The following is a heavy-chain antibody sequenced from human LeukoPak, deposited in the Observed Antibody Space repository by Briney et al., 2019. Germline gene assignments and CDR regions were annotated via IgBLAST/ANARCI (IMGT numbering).Heavy chain of an antibody. J-gene: IGHJ4*02. D-gene: IGHD2-2*01. CDR2: IYYSGST. CDR1: GGSISSYY. CDR3: ARGCSSTGCWVDY. Sequence: SETLSLTCTVSGGSISSYYWSWIRQPPGKGLEWIGYIYYSGSTNYNPSLKSRVTISVDTSKNQFSLKLSSVTAADTAVSYCARGCSSTGCWVDYWGQGALVTVSS. V-gene: IGHV4-59*01.